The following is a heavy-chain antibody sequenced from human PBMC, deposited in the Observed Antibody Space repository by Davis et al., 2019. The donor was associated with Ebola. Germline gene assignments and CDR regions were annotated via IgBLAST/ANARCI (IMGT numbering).Heavy chain of an antibody. CDR1: GGSISSGGYY. CDR2: IYYSGST. D-gene: IGHD3-3*01. CDR3: ARASPGMGDFWSGYSYYYYYYGMDV. V-gene: IGHV4-31*03. Sequence: SETLSLTCTVSGGSISSGGYYWSWIRQHPGKGLEWIGYIYYSGSTYYNPSLKSRVTISVDTSKNQFSLKLSSVTAADTAVYYCARASPGMGDFWSGYSYYYYYYGMDVWGQGTTVTVSS. J-gene: IGHJ6*02.